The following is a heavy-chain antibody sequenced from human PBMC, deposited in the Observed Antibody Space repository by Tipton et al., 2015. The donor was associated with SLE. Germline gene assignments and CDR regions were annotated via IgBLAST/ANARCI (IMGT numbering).Heavy chain of an antibody. CDR1: GGSISSGGYY. Sequence: TLSLTCTVSGGSISSGGYYWSWIRQHPGKGLEWIGYIYYSGSTYYNPSLKSRVTISVDTSKNQFSLKLSSVTAADTAVYYCARDRGGSEYYYGMDVWGQGTTVTVSS. CDR3: ARDRGGSEYYYGMDV. D-gene: IGHD2-15*01. V-gene: IGHV4-31*03. CDR2: IYYSGST. J-gene: IGHJ6*02.